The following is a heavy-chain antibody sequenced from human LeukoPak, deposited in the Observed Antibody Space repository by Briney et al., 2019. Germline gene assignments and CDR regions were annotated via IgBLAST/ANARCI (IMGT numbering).Heavy chain of an antibody. D-gene: IGHD3-16*02. V-gene: IGHV4-59*08. CDR1: GGSISSYY. Sequence: PSETLSLTCTVSGGSISSYYWSWIRQPPGKGLEWIGYIYYSGSTNYNPSLKSRVTISVDMSKNQFSLKLSSVTAADTAVYYCARVPLLRLGELSSNWFDPWGQGTLVTVSS. CDR2: IYYSGST. CDR3: ARVPLLRLGELSSNWFDP. J-gene: IGHJ5*02.